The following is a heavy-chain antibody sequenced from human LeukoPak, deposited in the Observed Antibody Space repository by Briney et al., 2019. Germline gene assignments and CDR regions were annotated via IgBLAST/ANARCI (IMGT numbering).Heavy chain of an antibody. CDR3: ARGVAWVHEFDY. Sequence: GGTLRLSCAASGFTFSSYAIHWVRQAPGKGLEWEAVISYDGHNKYYADSVKGRFTISRDNSQNTVDLQMNSLRPEDTAVYYCARGVAWVHEFDYWGQGTLVTVSS. D-gene: IGHD2-15*01. J-gene: IGHJ4*02. CDR1: GFTFSSYA. V-gene: IGHV3-30-3*01. CDR2: ISYDGHNK.